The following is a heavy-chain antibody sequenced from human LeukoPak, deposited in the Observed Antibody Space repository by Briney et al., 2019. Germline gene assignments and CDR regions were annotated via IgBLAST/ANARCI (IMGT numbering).Heavy chain of an antibody. Sequence: PGGSLRLSCAASGFTFSSYEMNWVRQAPGKGLEWVSYISSSGSTIYYADSVKGRFTISKDNSKNTLYLQMNSLRAEDTAVYYCARLGYSSSWIWFDPWGQGTLVTVSS. V-gene: IGHV3-48*03. CDR2: ISSSGSTI. CDR3: ARLGYSSSWIWFDP. D-gene: IGHD6-13*01. CDR1: GFTFSSYE. J-gene: IGHJ5*02.